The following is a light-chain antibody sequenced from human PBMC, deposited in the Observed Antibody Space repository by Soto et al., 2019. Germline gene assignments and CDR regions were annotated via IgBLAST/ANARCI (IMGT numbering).Light chain of an antibody. CDR2: DNN. Sequence: QSVLTQPPSVSGAPGQRVTISCTGTSSNIGAGFDVHWYQQIPGTAPKLLIYDNNKRPSGIPDRFTGSKSVTSATLDITGLQTGDEADYYCETWDFSLNTVVFGGGTKVTVL. CDR1: SSNIGAGFD. J-gene: IGLJ3*02. CDR3: ETWDFSLNTVV. V-gene: IGLV1-51*01.